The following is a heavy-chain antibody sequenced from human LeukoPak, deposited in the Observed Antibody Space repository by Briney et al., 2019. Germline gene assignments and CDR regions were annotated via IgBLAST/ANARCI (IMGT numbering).Heavy chain of an antibody. D-gene: IGHD2-15*01. V-gene: IGHV1-18*01. CDR2: ISAYNGNT. CDR3: ARDRSSYCSGGSCSSDY. Sequence: ASVKVSCKASGYTFTGYGISWVRQAPGQGLEWMGWISAYNGNTNYAQKLQGRVTMTTDTSTSTAYMELRSLRSDDTAVYYCARDRSSYCSGGSCSSDYWGQGTLVTVSS. CDR1: GYTFTGYG. J-gene: IGHJ4*02.